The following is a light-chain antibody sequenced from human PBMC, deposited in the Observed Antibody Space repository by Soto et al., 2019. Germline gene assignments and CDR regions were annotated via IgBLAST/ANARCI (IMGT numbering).Light chain of an antibody. V-gene: IGKV3-15*01. Sequence: EIVLTQSPAILSVSPGERATLSCRASQSISRSLAWYQQKPGQAPRLLISDASTRATGIPARFSGSGSGTEFTLTISSLQSEDFAVYYCHQYNNWPKTFGQGTRLEIK. CDR2: DAS. CDR1: QSISRS. CDR3: HQYNNWPKT. J-gene: IGKJ5*01.